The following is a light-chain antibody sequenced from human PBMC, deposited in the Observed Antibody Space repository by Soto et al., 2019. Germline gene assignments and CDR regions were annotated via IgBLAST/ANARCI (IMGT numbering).Light chain of an antibody. CDR1: QSVSSY. V-gene: IGKV3-11*01. Sequence: EIVLTQSPATLSLSPGERATLSCRASQSVSSYLAWYQQKPGQAPRLLIYDASNRATGIPARFSGSGSGTDFTLTISSLEPEDFAVYYCQQRINWPPWLTFGGGTKVEIK. CDR3: QQRINWPPWLT. J-gene: IGKJ4*01. CDR2: DAS.